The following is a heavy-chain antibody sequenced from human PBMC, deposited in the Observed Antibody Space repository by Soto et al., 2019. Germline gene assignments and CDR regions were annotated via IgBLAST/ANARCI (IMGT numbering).Heavy chain of an antibody. Sequence: ASVKVSCKASGYTFTGYYMHWMRQAPGQGLEWMGGIIPIFGKEHYAQKFQGRVTISADGSTYTAYMELSSLTAEDTAVYYCAKPRAPYYAMDVWGQGTTVTVSS. CDR2: IIPIFGKE. CDR3: AKPRAPYYAMDV. J-gene: IGHJ6*02. V-gene: IGHV1-69*13. CDR1: GYTFTGYY.